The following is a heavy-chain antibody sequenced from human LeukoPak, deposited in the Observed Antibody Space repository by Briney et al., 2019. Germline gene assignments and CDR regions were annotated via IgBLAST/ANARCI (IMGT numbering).Heavy chain of an antibody. CDR2: IYTSGST. D-gene: IGHD3-22*01. CDR3: ARQYYYDSSGSRDAFDI. CDR1: GGSINRGYYY. Sequence: SQTLSLTCTVSGGSINRGYYYWSWIRQPAGKGLEWIGRIYTSGSTNYNPSLKSRVTISVDTSKNQFSLKLSSVTAADTAVYYCARQYYYDSSGSRDAFDIWGQGTMVTVSS. J-gene: IGHJ3*02. V-gene: IGHV4-61*02.